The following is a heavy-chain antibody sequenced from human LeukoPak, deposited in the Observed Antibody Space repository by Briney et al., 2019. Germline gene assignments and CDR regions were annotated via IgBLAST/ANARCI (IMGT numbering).Heavy chain of an antibody. CDR3: ARVSPGYFDY. V-gene: IGHV1-2*02. J-gene: IGHJ4*02. Sequence: ASVKVSCNASGYTFTGYYMHWVRQAPGQGLEWMGWINPNNGGTNYAQKFQGRVTMTRDTSISTAYMELSRLKSDDTAVYYCARVSPGYFDYWGQGTLVTVSS. CDR1: GYTFTGYY. CDR2: INPNNGGT.